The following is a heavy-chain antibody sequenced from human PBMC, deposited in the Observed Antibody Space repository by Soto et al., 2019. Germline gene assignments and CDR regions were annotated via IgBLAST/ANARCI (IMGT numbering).Heavy chain of an antibody. V-gene: IGHV3-33*08. Sequence: GGSLRLSCAASGFTFSAYAMSWVRQAPGKGLEWVAVIRYNRSNKYYADSVKGRFTISRDISKNTLYLQMNSLRAEDTVVYYCARDYLGYDSSGNPRYWGQGTLVTVSS. CDR3: ARDYLGYDSSGNPRY. D-gene: IGHD3-22*01. CDR1: GFTFSAYA. J-gene: IGHJ4*02. CDR2: IRYNRSNK.